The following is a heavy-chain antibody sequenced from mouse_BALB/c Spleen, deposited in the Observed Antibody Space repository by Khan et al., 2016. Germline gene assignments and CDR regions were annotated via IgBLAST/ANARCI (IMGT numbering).Heavy chain of an antibody. D-gene: IGHD2-1*01. Sequence: EVQLVESGPGLVKPSQSLSLTCSVTVYSITSGYYWNWIRQFPGNKLEWMGYISYDGSNNYNPSFKNRISITRDTSKNQFFLKLNSVTTEDTATYYCARDGNDWFAYWGQGTLVTVSA. CDR3: ARDGNDWFAY. CDR1: VYSITSGYY. J-gene: IGHJ3*01. V-gene: IGHV3-6*02. CDR2: ISYDGSN.